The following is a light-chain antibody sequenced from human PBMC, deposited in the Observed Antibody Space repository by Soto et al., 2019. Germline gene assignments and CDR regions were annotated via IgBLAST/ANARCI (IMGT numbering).Light chain of an antibody. CDR3: SSYAGSNIPVV. V-gene: IGLV2-8*01. Sequence: QSVLTQPPSASGSPGQSVTISCTGTSSDVGGYNCVSWYQQHPGKAPKLMIYEVSKRPSGVPDRFSGSKSGNTASLTVSGLQAEDEADYYCSSYAGSNIPVVVGGGTKLTVL. CDR1: SSDVGGYNC. J-gene: IGLJ2*01. CDR2: EVS.